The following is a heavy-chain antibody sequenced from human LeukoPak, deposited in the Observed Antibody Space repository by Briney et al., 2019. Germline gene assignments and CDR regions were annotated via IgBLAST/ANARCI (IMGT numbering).Heavy chain of an antibody. CDR2: IYYSGST. J-gene: IGHJ4*02. Sequence: SETLSLTCTVSGGSISSSSYYWGWIRQPPGKGLEWIGSIYYSGSTYYNPSLKSRVTISVDTSKNQFSLKLSSVTAADTAVYYCARLRDLIYDSSGYYYSNWGQGTLVTVSS. V-gene: IGHV4-39*01. D-gene: IGHD3-22*01. CDR3: ARLRDLIYDSSGYYYSN. CDR1: GGSISSSSYY.